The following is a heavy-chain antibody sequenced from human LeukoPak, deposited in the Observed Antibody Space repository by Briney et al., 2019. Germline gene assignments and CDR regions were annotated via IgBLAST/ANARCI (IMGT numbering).Heavy chain of an antibody. V-gene: IGHV4-38-2*02. J-gene: IGHJ4*02. CDR2: IYHSGST. D-gene: IGHD2-15*01. CDR1: GYSISSGYY. Sequence: SETLSLTCTVSGYSISSGYYWGWIRQPPGKGLEWIGSIYHSGSTYYNPSLKSRVTISVDTSKNQFSLKLSSVTAADTAVYYCARVRNPSIVDYWGQGTLVTVSS. CDR3: ARVRNPSIVDY.